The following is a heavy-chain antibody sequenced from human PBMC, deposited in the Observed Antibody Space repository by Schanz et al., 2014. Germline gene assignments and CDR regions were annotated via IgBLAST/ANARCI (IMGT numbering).Heavy chain of an antibody. J-gene: IGHJ4*02. CDR2: ISRDGTTS. D-gene: IGHD3-10*01. CDR1: GFIFNDYY. V-gene: IGHV3-11*01. Sequence: QVQLVESGGGLVKPGGSLRLSCAASGFIFNDYYMNWIRQAPGKGLEWLSYISRDGTTSYYADSVKGRFTISRDNAKNSLYLEMTSLRGEDTAVYYCAKDGRGFWYYFDYWGQGTLVTVSS. CDR3: AKDGRGFWYYFDY.